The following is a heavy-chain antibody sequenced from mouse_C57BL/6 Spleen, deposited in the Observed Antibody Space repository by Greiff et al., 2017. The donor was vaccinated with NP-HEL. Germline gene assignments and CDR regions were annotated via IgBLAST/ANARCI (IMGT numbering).Heavy chain of an antibody. CDR3: ARNYGPYWYFDV. V-gene: IGHV5-17*01. D-gene: IGHD1-1*01. CDR2: ISSGSSTI. CDR1: GFTFSDYG. Sequence: EVKVVESGGGLVKPGGSLKLSCAASGFTFSDYGMHWVRQAPEKGLEWVAYISSGSSTIYYADTVKGRCTISRDNAKNTLFLQMTSLRSEDTAMYYCARNYGPYWYFDVWGTGTTVTVSS. J-gene: IGHJ1*03.